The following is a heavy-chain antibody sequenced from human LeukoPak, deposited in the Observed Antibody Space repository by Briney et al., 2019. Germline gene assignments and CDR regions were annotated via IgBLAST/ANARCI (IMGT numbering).Heavy chain of an antibody. V-gene: IGHV1-24*01. Sequence: AAVHDSFQCSRYTHPELPMHWLRPPPGKGVAWMGGFDPEDGETIYAQKFQGRVTMTEDTCTDTAYLELSSLRSEDTAVYYCAAREDDGDYEFVHWGQGTLVTVSS. CDR2: FDPEDGET. D-gene: IGHD4-17*01. CDR1: RYTHPELP. J-gene: IGHJ4*02. CDR3: AAREDDGDYEFVH.